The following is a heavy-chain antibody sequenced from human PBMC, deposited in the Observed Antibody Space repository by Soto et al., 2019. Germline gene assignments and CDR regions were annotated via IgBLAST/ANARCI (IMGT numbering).Heavy chain of an antibody. J-gene: IGHJ3*02. D-gene: IGHD3-22*01. V-gene: IGHV4-31*11. CDR2: IHYTGTT. CDR1: GGSISSAGYY. Sequence: QVQLQESGPGLVKPSQTLSLTCAVSGGSISSAGYYWSWFRQHPGRGLEWIGYIHYTGTTYYNPSLKSRITISVDTSKHQFSLKLISVTAADTAMYYCARDYDSSGSTNDAFDIWGQGTMVTVSS. CDR3: ARDYDSSGSTNDAFDI.